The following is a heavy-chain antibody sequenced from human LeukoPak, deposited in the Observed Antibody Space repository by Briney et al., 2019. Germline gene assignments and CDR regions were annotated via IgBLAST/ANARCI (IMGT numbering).Heavy chain of an antibody. CDR3: AEGNSDYGSGSFLNWFDP. J-gene: IGHJ5*02. V-gene: IGHV3-30*18. Sequence: GMSLRLSCAASGFTFSSYGMHWVRQAPGKGLEWVAVISYDGGNKYYADSVKGRFTISRDNSKNTLYLQMSSLRAEDTAVYNSAEGNSDYGSGSFLNWFDPWGQGTLVTVSS. D-gene: IGHD3-10*01. CDR2: ISYDGGNK. CDR1: GFTFSSYG.